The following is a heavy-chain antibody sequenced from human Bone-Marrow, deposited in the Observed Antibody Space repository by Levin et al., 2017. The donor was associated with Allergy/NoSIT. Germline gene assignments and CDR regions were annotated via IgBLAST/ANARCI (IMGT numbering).Heavy chain of an antibody. V-gene: IGHV1-8*01. CDR3: ARSHRTAPRITMIVVATQGYYYYGMDV. CDR1: GYTFTSYD. Sequence: ASVKVSCKASGYTFTSYDINWVRQATGQGLEWMGWMNPNSGNTGYAQKFQGRVTMTRNTSISTAYMELSSLRSEDTAVYYCARSHRTAPRITMIVVATQGYYYYGMDVWGQGTTVTVSS. J-gene: IGHJ6*02. D-gene: IGHD3-22*01. CDR2: MNPNSGNT.